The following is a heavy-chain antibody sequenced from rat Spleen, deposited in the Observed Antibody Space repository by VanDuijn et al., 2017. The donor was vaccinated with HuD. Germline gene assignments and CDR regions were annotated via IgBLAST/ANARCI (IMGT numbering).Heavy chain of an antibody. V-gene: IGHV5-31*01. D-gene: IGHD1-12*02. J-gene: IGHJ1*01. Sequence: EVQLVESGGGLVQPGRSLKLSCVASGFTFNNYWMSWIRQAPGKGLEWVASITNTGGSIYYPDSVKGRFTISRDNAQNTLYLQMNSLRSGDTATYYCTRRGEDDGSYYSYWYFDFWGPGTMVTVSS. CDR2: ITNTGGSI. CDR1: GFTFNNYW. CDR3: TRRGEDDGSYYSYWYFDF.